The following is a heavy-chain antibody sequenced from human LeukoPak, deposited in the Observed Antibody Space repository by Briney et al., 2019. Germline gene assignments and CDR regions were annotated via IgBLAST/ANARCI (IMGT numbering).Heavy chain of an antibody. CDR2: INHSGST. V-gene: IGHV4-39*07. CDR3: ARGLNRPDFWSGYRFGETTAYFDY. Sequence: SETLSLTCTVSGGSISSSSYYWSWIRQPPGKGLEWIGEINHSGSTNYNPSLKSRVTISVDTSKNQFSLKLSSVTAADTAVYYCARGLNRPDFWSGYRFGETTAYFDYWGQGTLVTVSS. D-gene: IGHD3-3*01. J-gene: IGHJ4*02. CDR1: GGSISSSSYY.